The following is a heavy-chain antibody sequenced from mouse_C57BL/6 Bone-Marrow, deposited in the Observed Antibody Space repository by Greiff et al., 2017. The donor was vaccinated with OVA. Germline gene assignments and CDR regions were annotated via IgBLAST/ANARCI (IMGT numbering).Heavy chain of an antibody. Sequence: EVQLQQSGPELVKPGASVKISCKASGYSFTGYYMNWVKQSPEKSLEWIGEINPSTGGTTYNQKFKAKATLTVDKSSNTAYMQLKSLTSEDSAVYYCAREGLEAFAYWGQGTLVTVSA. CDR3: AREGLEAFAY. J-gene: IGHJ3*01. CDR2: INPSTGGT. CDR1: GYSFTGYY. V-gene: IGHV1-42*01. D-gene: IGHD2-4*01.